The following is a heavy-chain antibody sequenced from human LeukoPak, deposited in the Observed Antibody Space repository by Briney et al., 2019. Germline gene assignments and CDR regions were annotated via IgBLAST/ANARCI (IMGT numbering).Heavy chain of an antibody. CDR3: ARHRVKYRPDALDI. Sequence: SETLSLTCAVYGGSFSGYYWSWIRQPPGKGLEWIGEINHSGSTNYNPSLKSPVTISVDTSKNQFSLKLSSVTAADTAVYYCARHRVKYRPDALDIWGQGTMVTVSS. CDR2: INHSGST. J-gene: IGHJ3*02. CDR1: GGSFSGYY. V-gene: IGHV4-34*01. D-gene: IGHD3-16*02.